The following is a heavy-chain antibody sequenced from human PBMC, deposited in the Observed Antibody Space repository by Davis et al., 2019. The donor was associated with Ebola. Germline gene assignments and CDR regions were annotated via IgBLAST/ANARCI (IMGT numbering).Heavy chain of an antibody. CDR3: ARRDGGYNSVGFDY. CDR1: GYSFTSYC. CDR2: IYPGDSDT. J-gene: IGHJ4*02. Sequence: KVSCKGSGYSFTSYCIGWVRQMPGKGLGWMGIIYPGDSDTRYSPSFQGQVTIAADKSISTAYLQWSSLKASDTAMYYCARRDGGYNSVGFDYWGQGTLVTVSS. D-gene: IGHD5-18*01. V-gene: IGHV5-51*01.